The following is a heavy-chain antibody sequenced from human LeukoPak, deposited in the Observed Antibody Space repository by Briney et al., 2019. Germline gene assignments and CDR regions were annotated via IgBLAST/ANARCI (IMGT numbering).Heavy chain of an antibody. CDR1: GGSYSGYY. D-gene: IGHD6-13*01. CDR3: ARVRISSWYNYYYYGMDV. J-gene: IGHJ6*04. Sequence: SETLSLTCAVYGGSYSGYYWSWIRQPPGKGQEWIGEINHSGSTNYNPSLKSRVTISVDTSKNQFSLKLSSVTAADTAVYYCARVRISSWYNYYYYGMDVWGKGTTVTISS. V-gene: IGHV4-34*01. CDR2: INHSGST.